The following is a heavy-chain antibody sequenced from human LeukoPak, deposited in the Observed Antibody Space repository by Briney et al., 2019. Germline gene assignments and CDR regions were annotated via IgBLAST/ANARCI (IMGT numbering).Heavy chain of an antibody. Sequence: GGSLCLSCAASGFSFDDYGLTWVRQAPGKGLEWVSGINWNGDSTDYADSVKGRFTISRDNAKNSLCLQMNSLRAEDTALYYCARDLRVVITGSFDSWGQGSLVTVSS. CDR3: ARDLRVVITGSFDS. CDR2: INWNGDST. D-gene: IGHD3-22*01. J-gene: IGHJ4*02. V-gene: IGHV3-20*04. CDR1: GFSFDDYG.